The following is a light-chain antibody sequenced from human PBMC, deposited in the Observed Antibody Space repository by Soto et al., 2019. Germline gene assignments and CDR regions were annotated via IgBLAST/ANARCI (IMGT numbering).Light chain of an antibody. CDR2: KVS. V-gene: IGKV2-30*01. CDR3: MQGAHWTT. CDR1: QSLVYSGGNTY. J-gene: IGKJ1*01. Sequence: VLMAQSPLSLPVTLGQPASIACRSSQSLVYSGGNTYLNCLQQRPGQSPRRLIYKVSNRDSGVPDRFSGCGSGTDFTLRISRVEPEDVGVFYCMQGAHWTTFGQVSMV.